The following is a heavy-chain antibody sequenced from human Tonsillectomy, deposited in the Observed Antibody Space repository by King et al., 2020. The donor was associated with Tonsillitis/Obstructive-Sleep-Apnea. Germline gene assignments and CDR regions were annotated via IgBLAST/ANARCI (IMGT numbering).Heavy chain of an antibody. CDR1: GLTFSDDY. V-gene: IGHV3-11*01. CDR3: ARSRSTACGGTDDPFEC. D-gene: IGHD4-23*01. J-gene: IGHJ3*01. CDR2: ISGSGSTI. Sequence: VQLVESGGGLVKPGGSLRLSCAASGLTFSDDYMTWIRQSPGKGLEWISYISGSGSTIYYADSVKGRFTISRDNAKNSLYLQMNSLRAEDTAVYYCARSRSTACGGTDDPFECWGAGPMVTVS.